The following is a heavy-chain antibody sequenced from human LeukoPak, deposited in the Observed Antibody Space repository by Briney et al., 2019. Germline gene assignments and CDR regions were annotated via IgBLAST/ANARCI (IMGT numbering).Heavy chain of an antibody. V-gene: IGHV1-2*02. CDR2: INPNSGGT. D-gene: IGHD3-10*01. Sequence: ASVKVSCKASGYTFTGYYMRWVRQAPGQGLEWMGWINPNSGGTNYAQKFQGRVTMTRDTSISTAYMELSRLRSEDTAVYDCARGGGHYYYYYMYVWGKGTTVTVSS. J-gene: IGHJ6*03. CDR3: ARGGGHYYYYYMYV. CDR1: GYTFTGYY.